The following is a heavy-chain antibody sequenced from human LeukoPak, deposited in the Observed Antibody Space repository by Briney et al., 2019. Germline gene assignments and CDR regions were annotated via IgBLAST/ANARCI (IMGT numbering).Heavy chain of an antibody. Sequence: GGSLRLSCAVSGFTFSTYAMSWVRQAPGKGLEWVSGISGSGGGTYYADSVKGRFTISRDNSRNTLYLQMNSLRAEDTAVYYCAREAREYLRGPLDYWGQGTLVTVSS. CDR1: GFTFSTYA. D-gene: IGHD4-17*01. CDR3: AREAREYLRGPLDY. J-gene: IGHJ4*02. CDR2: ISGSGGGT. V-gene: IGHV3-23*01.